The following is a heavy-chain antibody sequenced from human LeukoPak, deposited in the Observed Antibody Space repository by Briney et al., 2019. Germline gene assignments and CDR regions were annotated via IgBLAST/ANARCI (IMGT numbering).Heavy chain of an antibody. J-gene: IGHJ1*01. CDR2: INGDGSTT. V-gene: IGHV3-74*01. CDR1: GFTFSKYW. CDR3: ATGNYYDSRGYYTFGY. Sequence: GGSLRLSCAASGFTFSKYWMHWVRQVPGKGLVWVSLINGDGSTTNYADFVKGRLTISRDNAKNTLSLQVNSLRAEDTAVYYCATGNYYDSRGYYTFGYWGQGTLVTVSS. D-gene: IGHD3-22*01.